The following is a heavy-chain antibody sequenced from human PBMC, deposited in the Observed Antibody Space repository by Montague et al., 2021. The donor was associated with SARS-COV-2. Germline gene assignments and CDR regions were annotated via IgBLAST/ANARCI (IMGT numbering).Heavy chain of an antibody. V-gene: IGHV4-39*01. J-gene: IGHJ4*02. D-gene: IGHD6-19*01. CDR3: AHMRGSSGWRGVFDY. CDR2: IYYSGST. Sequence: SETLSLTCTVSGGSISSSSYYWGWIRQPPGKGLEWIGSIYYSGSTYYNPSLKSRVTISVDTSKNQFSLKLSSVTAADTAVYYCAHMRGSSGWRGVFDYWGQGTLVTVSS. CDR1: GGSISSSSYY.